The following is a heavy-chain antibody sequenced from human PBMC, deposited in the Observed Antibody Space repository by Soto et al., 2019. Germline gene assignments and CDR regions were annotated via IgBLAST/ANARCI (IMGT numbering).Heavy chain of an antibody. CDR3: AWMKMASLDH. J-gene: IGHJ4*02. Sequence: QVQLQQSGAEVKRPGSSVKVSCKASGVSFNSYGFAWVRQAPGQGLEWLGEITPALHLTNYAQSFQGRVTITADTSTSTLSLELTRLTSTDPGVYYCAWMKMASLDHWGQGTLVTVSS. V-gene: IGHV1-69*09. CDR2: ITPALHLT. D-gene: IGHD2-2*03. CDR1: GVSFNSYG.